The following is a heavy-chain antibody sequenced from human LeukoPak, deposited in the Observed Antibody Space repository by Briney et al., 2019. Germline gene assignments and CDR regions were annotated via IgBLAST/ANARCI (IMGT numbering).Heavy chain of an antibody. D-gene: IGHD2-15*01. V-gene: IGHV4-4*07. CDR3: ARALNPLPGTYYFDY. J-gene: IGHJ4*02. CDR1: GASINSHY. Sequence: PSETLCLTCTVSGASINSHYWSWIRQPAGKGLEWIGRIYISGSTNYNSSLQSRVTMSVDTSKSQFSLKLTSVTAADTAVYYCARALNPLPGTYYFDYWGQGTLVTVSS. CDR2: IYISGST.